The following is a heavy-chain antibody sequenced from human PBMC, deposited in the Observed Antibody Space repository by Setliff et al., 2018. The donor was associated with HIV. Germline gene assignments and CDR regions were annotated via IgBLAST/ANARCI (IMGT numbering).Heavy chain of an antibody. D-gene: IGHD6-13*01. CDR2: INYSGST. CDR1: GGSISSNSYY. CDR3: ARRGIAAAGSDS. J-gene: IGHJ4*02. V-gene: IGHV4-39*01. Sequence: SETLSLTCTVSGGSISSNSYYWGWFRQPPGKGLEWIGSINYSGSTYYTPSLKSRVTISVDTSQNQFSLKLNSVTAADTAVYYCARRGIAAAGSDSWGQGTLVTVSS.